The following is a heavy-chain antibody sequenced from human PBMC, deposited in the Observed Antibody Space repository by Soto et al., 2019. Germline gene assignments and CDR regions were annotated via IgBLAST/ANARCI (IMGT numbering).Heavy chain of an antibody. Sequence: QVQLVESGGGVVQPGRSRRLSCAASGFTFSTYGMHWVRQAPSKGLEWVAVIWYDGSNKYYADSVKGRFTISRDNSKNTLYLQMNSLRAEDTAVYYCARVDDYGDARDAFDIWGQGTMVTVSS. V-gene: IGHV3-33*01. D-gene: IGHD4-17*01. CDR3: ARVDDYGDARDAFDI. CDR1: GFTFSTYG. J-gene: IGHJ3*02. CDR2: IWYDGSNK.